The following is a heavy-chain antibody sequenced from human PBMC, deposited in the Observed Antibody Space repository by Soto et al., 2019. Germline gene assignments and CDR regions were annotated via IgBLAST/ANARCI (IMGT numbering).Heavy chain of an antibody. D-gene: IGHD5-18*01. J-gene: IGHJ4*02. CDR1: GFRFSFVNYA. CDR2: ISTSSSYI. CDR3: AKPSVDTAMAPFDY. Sequence: SLRLSCEASGFRFSFVNYAMNWVRQPPGKGLEWVSSISTSSSYISYADSVKGRFTISRDNAKNSLYLHMNSLRAEDTAVYYCAKPSVDTAMAPFDYWGQGTLVTVSS. V-gene: IGHV3-21*01.